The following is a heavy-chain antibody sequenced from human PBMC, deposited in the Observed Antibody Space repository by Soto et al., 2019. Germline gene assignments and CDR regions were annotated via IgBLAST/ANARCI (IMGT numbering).Heavy chain of an antibody. Sequence: GGSLRLSCAASGFTFSSYAMSWVRQAPGKGLEWVSAISGSGGSTYYADSVKGRFTISRDNSKNTLYLQMNSLRAEDTAVYYCASLSGLTGDIRDAFDIWGQGTMVTVSS. CDR3: ASLSGLTGDIRDAFDI. J-gene: IGHJ3*02. V-gene: IGHV3-23*01. CDR1: GFTFSSYA. D-gene: IGHD7-27*01. CDR2: ISGSGGST.